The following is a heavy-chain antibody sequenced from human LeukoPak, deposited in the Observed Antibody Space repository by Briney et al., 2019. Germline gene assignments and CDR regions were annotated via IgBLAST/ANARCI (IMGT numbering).Heavy chain of an antibody. CDR2: IYYSGNT. J-gene: IGHJ4*02. CDR3: ARVRNQYVSSGYYALDY. D-gene: IGHD3-22*01. CDR1: GGSIRGYY. V-gene: IGHV4-59*01. Sequence: PSETLSLTCTVSGGSIRGYYWSWIRQPPGKGLEWIGYIYYSGNTNYKASLKSRVTISVVTSKNQFSLKLSSVTAADTAVYYCARVRNQYVSSGYYALDYWGQGTLVTVSS.